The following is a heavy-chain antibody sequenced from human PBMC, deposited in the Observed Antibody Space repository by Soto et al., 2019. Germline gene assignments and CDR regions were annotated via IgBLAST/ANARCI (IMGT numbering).Heavy chain of an antibody. J-gene: IGHJ4*02. CDR2: IKSKTDDGTT. Sequence: EVQLVESGGGLVKPGGSLRLSCAASGFTFSNAWMNWVRQAPGKGLEWVGRIKSKTDDGTTDYAAPVKGRFTISRDDSKNTLHLQMNSLKTDDTAVYYCTTLARDFWSGYYPFYFDYWGQGTLVTVSS. CDR1: GFTFSNAW. V-gene: IGHV3-15*07. D-gene: IGHD3-3*01. CDR3: TTLARDFWSGYYPFYFDY.